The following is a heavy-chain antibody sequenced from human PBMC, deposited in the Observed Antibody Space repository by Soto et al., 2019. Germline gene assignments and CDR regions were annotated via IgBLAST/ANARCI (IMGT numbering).Heavy chain of an antibody. CDR2: IIPIVETP. J-gene: IGHJ5*02. CDR3: ARLSRPNYYDTSGFLKDNWFDP. V-gene: IGHV1-69*01. CDR1: GGTFNSYD. D-gene: IGHD3-22*01. Sequence: QVPLVQSGAEVKKPGSSMKVSCKASGGTFNSYDINWVRQAPGQGLEWMGGIIPIVETPKYAQKFQGRVTITADESTNTVYMELSSLRSEDTAMYYCARLSRPNYYDTSGFLKDNWFDPWGQGTLVTVSS.